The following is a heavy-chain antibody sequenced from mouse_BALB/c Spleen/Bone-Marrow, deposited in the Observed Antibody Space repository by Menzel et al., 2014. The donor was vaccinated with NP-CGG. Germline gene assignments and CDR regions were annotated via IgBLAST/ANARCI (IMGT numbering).Heavy chain of an antibody. CDR1: GFSLTSYG. D-gene: IGHD2-5*01. Sequence: QVQLQQPGPGLVQPSQSLSITCTVSGFSLTSYGVHWVRQSPGKGLEWLGAIWSGGGPDYNAAFISRLSITKDNSKSQVFFKMFSLQVDDTAIYYCARTSNYVDFDYWGQGTTLTVSS. V-gene: IGHV2-4-1*01. CDR3: ARTSNYVDFDY. J-gene: IGHJ2*01. CDR2: IWSGGGP.